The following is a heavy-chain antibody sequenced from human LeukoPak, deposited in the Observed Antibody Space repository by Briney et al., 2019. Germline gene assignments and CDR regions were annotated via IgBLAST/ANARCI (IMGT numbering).Heavy chain of an antibody. CDR3: ARSEQLVYYYYGMDV. CDR2: IIPIFGIA. D-gene: IGHD6-6*01. Sequence: ASVKVSCKASGGTFSSYAISWGRQAPGQGLEWMGRIIPIFGIANYAQKFQGRVTITADKSTSTAYMELSSLRSEDTAVYYCARSEQLVYYYYGMDVWGQGTTVTVSS. V-gene: IGHV1-69*04. CDR1: GGTFSSYA. J-gene: IGHJ6*02.